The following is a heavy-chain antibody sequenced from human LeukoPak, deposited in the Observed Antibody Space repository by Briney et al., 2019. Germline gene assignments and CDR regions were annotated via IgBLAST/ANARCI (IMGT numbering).Heavy chain of an antibody. D-gene: IGHD6-19*01. CDR2: ITGSGSGI. CDR1: GFAFSSFQ. CDR3: ARISGSGWYFDY. Sequence: GGSRRLSGAASGFAFSSFQVNWVRQAPGKGLEWISYITGSGSGIYYADSVKGRFTISRDNAKNLVHLQTNSLRVEDTAVYFCARISGSGWYFDYWGQGTVVTVSS. V-gene: IGHV3-48*03. J-gene: IGHJ4*02.